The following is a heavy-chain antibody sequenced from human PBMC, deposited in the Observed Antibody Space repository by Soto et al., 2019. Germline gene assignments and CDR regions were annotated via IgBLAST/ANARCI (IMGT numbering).Heavy chain of an antibody. Sequence: GGSLRLSCAASGFTFRSYWMHWVRQAPGKGLVWVSHINSDGSNTNYADSVKGRFSISRDNAKNTLYLQMHSLRTEDTAVYYCARDPAWGSLDYWGLGTLVTVSS. CDR2: INSDGSNT. D-gene: IGHD7-27*01. CDR3: ARDPAWGSLDY. CDR1: GFTFRSYW. J-gene: IGHJ4*02. V-gene: IGHV3-74*01.